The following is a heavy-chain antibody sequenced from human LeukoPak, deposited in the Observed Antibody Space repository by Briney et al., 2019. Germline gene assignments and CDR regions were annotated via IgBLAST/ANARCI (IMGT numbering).Heavy chain of an antibody. CDR2: ISDDGSNK. V-gene: IGHV3-30*04. D-gene: IGHD2-2*03. Sequence: GWSLRLSCAASGFTFSSYAMHWVRQAPGKGLEWVAVISDDGSNKYYADSVKGRFTISRDNSKNTLYLQMNSLRAEDTAVYYCARVDDLDAFDMWGQGTMVTVSS. CDR3: ARVDDLDAFDM. CDR1: GFTFSSYA. J-gene: IGHJ3*02.